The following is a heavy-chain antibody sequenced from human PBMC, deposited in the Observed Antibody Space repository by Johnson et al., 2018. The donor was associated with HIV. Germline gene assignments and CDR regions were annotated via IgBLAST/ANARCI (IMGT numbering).Heavy chain of an antibody. CDR2: IKQDGSEK. V-gene: IGHV3-7*05. Sequence: VQLVESGGGLVQSGGSLRLSCAAAGFTFSSYWMSWVRQAPGKGLEWVANIKQDGSEKYYVDSVKGRFTISRDNAKKSLYLQMNSLRAEDTAVYYCATNQYQLPAPFDIWGQGTMVTVSS. J-gene: IGHJ3*02. D-gene: IGHD2-2*01. CDR3: ATNQYQLPAPFDI. CDR1: GFTFSSYW.